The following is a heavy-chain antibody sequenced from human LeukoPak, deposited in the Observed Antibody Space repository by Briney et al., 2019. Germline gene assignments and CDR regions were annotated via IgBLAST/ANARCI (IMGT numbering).Heavy chain of an antibody. D-gene: IGHD6-19*01. CDR2: IYFSGTT. CDR3: ARHERSVAVAGSFDF. Sequence: SETLSLTCTVSGGSISTTSFYWAWIRQPPGKGLEWIGSIYFSGTTHYNPSLKSRVTISVDTSKNNFSLKLTSLTVADTAVYYCARHERSVAVAGSFDFWGQGTLVTVSS. V-gene: IGHV4-39*01. J-gene: IGHJ4*02. CDR1: GGSISTTSFY.